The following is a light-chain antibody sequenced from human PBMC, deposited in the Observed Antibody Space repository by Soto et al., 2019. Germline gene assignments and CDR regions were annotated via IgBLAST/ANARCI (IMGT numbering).Light chain of an antibody. V-gene: IGKV3-20*01. CDR3: QQYGSSPRT. J-gene: IGKJ1*01. CDR2: GAS. Sequence: EIVLTQSPGTLSLSPGERATLSCRASQSVSSSYLAWYQQKPGQAPRLLIYGASSRATGIPDRFSGSGSGTDFTLTISRLEPEDFAVYYCQQYGSSPRTLGQWTRWIS. CDR1: QSVSSSY.